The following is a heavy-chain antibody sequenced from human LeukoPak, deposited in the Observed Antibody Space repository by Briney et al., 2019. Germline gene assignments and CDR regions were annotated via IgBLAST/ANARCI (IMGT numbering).Heavy chain of an antibody. D-gene: IGHD6-25*01. Sequence: ASVKVSCKASGYSITNYAILWVRQAPGQGLEWMGWINTNTEKSTYAPGFTGRYVFSLDSPVNTAYLQISSLKAEDTALYYCATGGGYRFAYWGQGTLVTVSS. CDR1: GYSITNYA. CDR2: INTNTEKS. V-gene: IGHV7-4-1*02. CDR3: ATGGGYRFAY. J-gene: IGHJ4*02.